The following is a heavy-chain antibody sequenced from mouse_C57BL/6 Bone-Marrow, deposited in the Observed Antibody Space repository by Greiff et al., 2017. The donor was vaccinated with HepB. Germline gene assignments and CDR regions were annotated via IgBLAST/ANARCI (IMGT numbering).Heavy chain of an antibody. J-gene: IGHJ3*01. CDR1: GYSITSGYY. D-gene: IGHD2-3*01. CDR2: ISYDGSN. CDR3: ASYDGYYLWFAY. Sequence: EESGPGLVKPSQSLSLTCSVTGYSITSGYYWNWIRQFPGNKLEWMGYISYDGSNNYNPSLKNRISITRDTSKNQFFLKLNSVTTEDTATYYCASYDGYYLWFAYWGQGTLVTVSA. V-gene: IGHV3-6*01.